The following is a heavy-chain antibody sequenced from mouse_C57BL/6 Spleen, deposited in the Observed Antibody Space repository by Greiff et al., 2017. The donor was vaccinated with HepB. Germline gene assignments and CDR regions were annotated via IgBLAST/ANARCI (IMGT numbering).Heavy chain of an antibody. D-gene: IGHD1-1*01. J-gene: IGHJ1*03. CDR3: ARETTVVATDWYFDV. CDR1: GYSITSGYY. CDR2: ISYDGSN. Sequence: EVQLVESGPGLVKPSQSLSLTCSVTGYSITSGYYWNWIRQFPGNKLEWMGYISYDGSNNYNPSLKNRISITRDTSKNQFFLKLNSVTTEDTATYYCARETTVVATDWYFDVWGTGTTVTVSS. V-gene: IGHV3-6*01.